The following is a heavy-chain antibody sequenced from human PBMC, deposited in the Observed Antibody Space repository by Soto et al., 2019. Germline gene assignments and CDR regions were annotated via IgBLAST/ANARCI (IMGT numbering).Heavy chain of an antibody. V-gene: IGHV3-33*01. Sequence: GGSLRLSCAASGFTFSSYGMHWVRQAPGKGLEWVAVIWYDGSSKYYADSVKGRFTISRDNSKNTLYLQMNSLRAEDTAVYYCARTGMGGYYFDYWAQGTLVPVSS. J-gene: IGHJ4*02. D-gene: IGHD3-16*01. CDR2: IWYDGSSK. CDR1: GFTFSSYG. CDR3: ARTGMGGYYFDY.